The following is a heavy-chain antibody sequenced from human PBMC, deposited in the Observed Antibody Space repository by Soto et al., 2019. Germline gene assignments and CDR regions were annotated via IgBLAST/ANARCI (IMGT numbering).Heavy chain of an antibody. CDR1: GYSFTSYW. CDR3: VTDLVSSSWYGPVGMDV. Sequence: GESLKISCNGSGYSFTSYWISWVRQMPWKGLEWMGRIDPSDSYTNYSPSFQGHVTISADKSISTAYLQWSSLKASDTAMCYCVTDLVSSSWYGPVGMDVWGQGTTVTVSS. J-gene: IGHJ6*02. V-gene: IGHV5-10-1*01. CDR2: IDPSDSYT. D-gene: IGHD6-13*01.